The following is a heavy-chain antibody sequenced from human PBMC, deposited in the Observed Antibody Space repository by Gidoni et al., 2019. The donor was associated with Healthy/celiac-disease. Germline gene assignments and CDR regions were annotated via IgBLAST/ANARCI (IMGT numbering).Heavy chain of an antibody. CDR1: GGSISSSNW. V-gene: IGHV4-4*02. CDR2: IYHSGST. Sequence: QVQLQESGPGLVKPSGTLSLTCAVSGGSISSSNWWSWVRQPPGKGLEWIGEIYHSGSTNYNPSLKSRVTISVDKSKNQFSLKLSSVTAADTAVYYCARDRDEPGITIFGVVNYYYYMDVWGKGTTVTVSS. J-gene: IGHJ6*03. CDR3: ARDRDEPGITIFGVVNYYYYMDV. D-gene: IGHD3-3*01.